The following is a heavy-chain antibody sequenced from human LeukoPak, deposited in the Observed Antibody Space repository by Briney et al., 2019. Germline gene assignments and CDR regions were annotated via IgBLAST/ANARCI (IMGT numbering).Heavy chain of an antibody. CDR1: GGSFSGYY. V-gene: IGHV4-34*01. D-gene: IGHD6-13*01. CDR2: INHSGST. CDR3: ARGEAAAGPMDYMDV. Sequence: SETLSLTCVVYGGSFSGYYWSWIRQPPGKGLGWIGEINHSGSTNYNPSLKSRVTMSVDTSKNQFSLKLSSVTAADTAVYYCARGEAAAGPMDYMDVWDTGATVTVSS. J-gene: IGHJ6*03.